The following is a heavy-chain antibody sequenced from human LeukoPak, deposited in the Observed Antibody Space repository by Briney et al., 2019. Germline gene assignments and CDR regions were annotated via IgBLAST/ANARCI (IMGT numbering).Heavy chain of an antibody. Sequence: GGSLRLSCAASGFSFSTFWMTWVRQAPGRGLEWVANIRHGGSETHYVDSVKGRFTISRHNSKNTLYLQMNSLRAEDTAVYYCARDPPVDYGNYFVVWGQGTTVTVSS. CDR1: GFSFSTFW. CDR2: IRHGGSET. V-gene: IGHV3-7*03. CDR3: ARDPPVDYGNYFVV. D-gene: IGHD4-17*01. J-gene: IGHJ6*02.